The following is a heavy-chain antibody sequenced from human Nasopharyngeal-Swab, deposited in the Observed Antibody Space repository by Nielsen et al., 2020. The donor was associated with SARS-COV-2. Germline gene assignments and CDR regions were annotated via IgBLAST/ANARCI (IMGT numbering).Heavy chain of an antibody. J-gene: IGHJ5*02. Sequence: GGSLRLSCAASVFTFSSYEMNWVRQAPGKGLEWVSYISSSGSTRYYADSVKGRFTISRDNAKNSLYLQMNSLRAEDTAVYYCARVAGYDFWSGDYWGWFDPWGQGTLVTVSS. CDR2: ISSSGSTR. V-gene: IGHV3-48*03. D-gene: IGHD3-3*01. CDR3: ARVAGYDFWSGDYWGWFDP. CDR1: VFTFSSYE.